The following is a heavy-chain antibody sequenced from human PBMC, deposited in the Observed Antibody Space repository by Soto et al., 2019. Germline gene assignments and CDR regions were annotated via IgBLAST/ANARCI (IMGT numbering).Heavy chain of an antibody. J-gene: IGHJ4*02. D-gene: IGHD5-18*01. CDR2: ISYDGSNK. V-gene: IGHV3-30*18. Sequence: GGSLRLSCAASGFTFSSYGMHWVRQAPGKGLEWVAVISYDGSNKYYADSVKGRFTISRDNSKNTLYLQMNSLRAEDTAVYYCAKDAYSYGPVDYWAQGTLVTVSS. CDR1: GFTFSSYG. CDR3: AKDAYSYGPVDY.